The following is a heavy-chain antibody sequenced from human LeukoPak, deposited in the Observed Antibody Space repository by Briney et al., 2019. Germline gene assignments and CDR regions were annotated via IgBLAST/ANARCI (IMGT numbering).Heavy chain of an antibody. CDR2: IWYDGSNK. Sequence: GGSLRLSCAASGFTFSSYGMHWVRQALGKGLEWVAVIWYDGSNKYYADSVKGRFTISRDNSKNTLYLQMNSLRAEDTAVYYCARGPDAFDIWGQGTMVTVSS. J-gene: IGHJ3*02. CDR1: GFTFSSYG. CDR3: ARGPDAFDI. V-gene: IGHV3-33*01.